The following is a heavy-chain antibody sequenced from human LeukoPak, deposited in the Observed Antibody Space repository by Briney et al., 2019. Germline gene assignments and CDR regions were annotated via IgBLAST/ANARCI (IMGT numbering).Heavy chain of an antibody. CDR1: GSTFTGYY. CDR2: INPNSGGT. J-gene: IGHJ4*02. D-gene: IGHD1-14*01. CDR3: ARVTGKALKLIY. Sequence: ASLKPSCKASGSTFTGYYMHWVPQAPRPRHEWMGWINPNSGGTNYAQKFQGRVTMTRDTSISTAYMELSRLRSDDTAVYYCARVTGKALKLIYSSEGSLVTVCS. V-gene: IGHV1-2*02.